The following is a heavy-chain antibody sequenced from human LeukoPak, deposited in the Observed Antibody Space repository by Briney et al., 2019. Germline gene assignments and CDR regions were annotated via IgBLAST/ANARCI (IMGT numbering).Heavy chain of an antibody. CDR1: GGTFSSYA. CDR2: IIPIFGTA. CDR3: ARNPPHTSMVLQSDN. J-gene: IGHJ4*02. V-gene: IGHV1-69*06. Sequence: SVKVSCKASGGTFSSYAISWVRQAPGQGFEWMGGIIPIFGTANYAQKFQGRVTITADKSTSTAYMELSSLRSEDTAVYYCARNPPHTSMVLQSDNWGQGTLVTVSS. D-gene: IGHD5-18*01.